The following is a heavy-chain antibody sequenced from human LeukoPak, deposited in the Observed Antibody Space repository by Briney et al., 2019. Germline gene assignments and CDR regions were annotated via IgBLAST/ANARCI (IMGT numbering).Heavy chain of an antibody. V-gene: IGHV3-48*01. CDR1: GFTFSSYA. J-gene: IGHJ2*01. CDR3: AREALYYYDSSGPPGPYWYFDL. D-gene: IGHD3-22*01. CDR2: ISSSSSTI. Sequence: PGGSLRLSCAASGFTFSSYAMSWVRQAPGKGLEWVSYISSSSSTIYYADSVKGRFTISRDNAKNSLYLQMNSLRAEDTAVYYCAREALYYYDSSGPPGPYWYFDLWGRGTLVTVSS.